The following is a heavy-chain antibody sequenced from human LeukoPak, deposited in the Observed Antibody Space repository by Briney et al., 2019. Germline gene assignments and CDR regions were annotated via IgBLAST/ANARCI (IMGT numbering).Heavy chain of an antibody. D-gene: IGHD6-13*01. CDR1: GGTFSSYA. J-gene: IGHJ5*02. V-gene: IGHV1-69*13. CDR2: IIPIFGTA. CDR3: ARGWGYSSSWNWFDP. Sequence: ASVKVSCKASGGTFSSYAISWVRQAPGQGLEWMGGIIPIFGTANYAQKFQGRVTITADESTSTAYMELSSLRSEDTAVYYCARGWGYSSSWNWFDPWGQGTLATVSS.